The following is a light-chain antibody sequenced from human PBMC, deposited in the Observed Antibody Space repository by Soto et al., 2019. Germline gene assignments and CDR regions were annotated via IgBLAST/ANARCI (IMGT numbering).Light chain of an antibody. CDR2: DVS. Sequence: QSVLTQPASVSGSPGQSITISCTGTSSDVGGYNYVSWYQQRPGKAPKFMIYDVSNRPSGVSNRFSGSKSGNTASLTISGLQAEDEADYYCSSYTTSNTRQIVLGTGTKVTVL. CDR3: SSYTTSNTRQIV. J-gene: IGLJ1*01. V-gene: IGLV2-14*01. CDR1: SSDVGGYNY.